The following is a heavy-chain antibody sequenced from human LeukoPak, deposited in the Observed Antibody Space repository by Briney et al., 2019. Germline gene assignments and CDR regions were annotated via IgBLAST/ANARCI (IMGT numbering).Heavy chain of an antibody. Sequence: GGSLRLSCAASGFTFSSYSMNWVRQAPGEGLEWVSSISSSSSYIYYADSVKGRFTTSRDNAKNSLYLQMNSLRAEDTAVYYCAREEWLANFDYWGQGTLVTVSS. CDR1: GFTFSSYS. CDR2: ISSSSSYI. J-gene: IGHJ4*02. CDR3: AREEWLANFDY. D-gene: IGHD6-19*01. V-gene: IGHV3-21*01.